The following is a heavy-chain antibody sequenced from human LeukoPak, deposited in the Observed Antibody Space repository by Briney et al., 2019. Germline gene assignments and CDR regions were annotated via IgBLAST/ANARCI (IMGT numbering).Heavy chain of an antibody. CDR3: ARVDTAMVTVDY. V-gene: IGHV4-31*11. CDR1: GGSISSNNW. J-gene: IGHJ4*02. D-gene: IGHD5-18*01. Sequence: TASETLSLTCAVSGGSISSNNWWSWVRQHPGKGLEWIGYIYYSGSTYYNPSLKSRVTISVDTSKNQFSLKLSSVTAADTAVYYCARVDTAMVTVDYWGQGTLVTVSS. CDR2: IYYSGST.